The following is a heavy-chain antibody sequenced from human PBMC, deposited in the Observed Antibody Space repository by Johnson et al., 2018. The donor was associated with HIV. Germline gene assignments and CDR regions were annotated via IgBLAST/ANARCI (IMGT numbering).Heavy chain of an antibody. Sequence: VQLVESGGGLVKPGGSLRLSCRASGFTFSNAWMSWVRQAPGKGLEWVGRIKSKTAGGTADYGAPVKGRFTVSRDDSKDTVYLQMNSRKTEDTAVYFCASDRLNWDSTTCYNALDIWGQGTMVTVSS. V-gene: IGHV3-15*01. D-gene: IGHD2-2*02. CDR1: GFTFSNAW. J-gene: IGHJ3*02. CDR3: ASDRLNWDSTTCYNALDI. CDR2: IKSKTAGGTA.